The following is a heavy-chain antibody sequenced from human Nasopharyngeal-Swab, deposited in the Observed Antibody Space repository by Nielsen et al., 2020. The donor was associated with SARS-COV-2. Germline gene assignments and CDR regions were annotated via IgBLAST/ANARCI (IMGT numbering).Heavy chain of an antibody. J-gene: IGHJ6*02. CDR1: GGSVSSSSYY. CDR2: ISYSGST. CDR3: ARDRCSGGSCSFYYYYGMDV. Sequence: SETLSLTCSVSGGSVSSSSYYWSWIRQPPGQGLEWIGYISYSGSTNYNPSLKSRVTISVDTSKNQFSLKLTSVTAADTAVYYCARDRCSGGSCSFYYYYGMDVWGQGTTVTVSS. D-gene: IGHD2-15*01. V-gene: IGHV4-61*01.